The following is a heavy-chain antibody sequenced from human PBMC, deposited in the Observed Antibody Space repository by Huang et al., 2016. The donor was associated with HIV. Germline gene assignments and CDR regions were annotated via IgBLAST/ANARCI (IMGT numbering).Heavy chain of an antibody. J-gene: IGHJ3*01. V-gene: IGHV1-8*02. CDR1: GYSFTTYD. D-gene: IGHD5-12*01. CDR3: ARGSFRSGYDSVQAFDV. Sequence: QVQLVQSGAEVKKPGASVKVSCQASGYSFTTYDINWVRQATGQGLEWMVLMNPNTDNTDYTQRFRGRATITMNTSINTAYMELSSLRSDDTAVYYCARGSFRSGYDSVQAFDVWGQGTMVTVSS. CDR2: MNPNTDNT.